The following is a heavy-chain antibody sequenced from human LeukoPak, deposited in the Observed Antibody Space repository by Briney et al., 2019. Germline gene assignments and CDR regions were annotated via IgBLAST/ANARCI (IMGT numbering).Heavy chain of an antibody. V-gene: IGHV4-61*02. J-gene: IGHJ4*02. CDR1: GGSISSGSYY. CDR2: IYTSGST. Sequence: SQTLSLTCTVSGGSISSGSYYWSWIRQPAGKGLEWIGRIYTSGSTNYNPSLKSRVTISVDTSKNQFSLKLSSVTAADTAVYYCARVGDIVVVPAAFDYWGQGTLVTVSS. CDR3: ARVGDIVVVPAAFDY. D-gene: IGHD2-2*01.